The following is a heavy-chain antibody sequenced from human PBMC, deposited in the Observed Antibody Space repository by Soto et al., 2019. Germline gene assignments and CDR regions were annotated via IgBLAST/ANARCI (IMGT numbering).Heavy chain of an antibody. CDR3: ARDSEYSSGWRDAFDI. Sequence: QVQLVQSGAEVKKPGASVKVSCKASGYTFTSYGISWVRQAPGQGLEWRGWISAYNGNTNYAQKLQGRVTMTTATSTSTGYMEPRSLRSDDTAVYYWARDSEYSSGWRDAFDIWGQGTMVTVSS. D-gene: IGHD6-19*01. CDR2: ISAYNGNT. V-gene: IGHV1-18*01. CDR1: GYTFTSYG. J-gene: IGHJ3*02.